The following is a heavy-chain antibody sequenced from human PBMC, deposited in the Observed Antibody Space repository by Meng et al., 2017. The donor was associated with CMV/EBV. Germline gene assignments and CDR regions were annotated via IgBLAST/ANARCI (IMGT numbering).Heavy chain of an antibody. Sequence: GESLKISCAASGFTFSSYWMSWVRQAPGKGLEWVANIKKDGSEKYYVDSVKGRFTISRDNAKNSLYLQMNSLRAEDTAVYYCARDKGEITIFGVVIIFRQGGAFDIWGQGTMVTVSS. CDR2: IKKDGSEK. D-gene: IGHD3-3*01. J-gene: IGHJ3*02. V-gene: IGHV3-7*01. CDR3: ARDKGEITIFGVVIIFRQGGAFDI. CDR1: GFTFSSYW.